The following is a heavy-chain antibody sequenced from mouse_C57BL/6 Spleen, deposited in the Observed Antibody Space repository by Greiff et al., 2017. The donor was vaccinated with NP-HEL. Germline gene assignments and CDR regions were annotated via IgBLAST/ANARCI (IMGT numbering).Heavy chain of an antibody. CDR3: ASKRGPSAMGY. Sequence: QVQLQQPGAELARPGASVKMSCKASGYTFTSYTMHWVKQRPGQGLEWIGYINPSSGYTKYNQKFKDKATLTADKSSSTAYMQLSSLTSEDSAVYYCASKRGPSAMGYWGQGTSVTVSS. J-gene: IGHJ4*01. CDR1: GYTFTSYT. D-gene: IGHD3-3*01. V-gene: IGHV1-4*01. CDR2: INPSSGYT.